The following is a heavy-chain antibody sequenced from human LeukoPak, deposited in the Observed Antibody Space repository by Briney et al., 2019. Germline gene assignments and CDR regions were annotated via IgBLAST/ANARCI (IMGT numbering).Heavy chain of an antibody. CDR3: ARESPDCSGGSCYSGVPYYYYYMDV. CDR1: GGTFSSYA. J-gene: IGHJ6*03. CDR2: IIPIFGTA. Sequence: ASVKVSCKASGGTFSSYAISWVRQAPGQGLEWMGGIIPIFGTANYAQKFQGRVTMTRDMSTSTVYMELSSLRSEDTAVYYCARESPDCSGGSCYSGVPYYYYYMDVWGKGTTVTVSS. D-gene: IGHD2-15*01. V-gene: IGHV1-69*05.